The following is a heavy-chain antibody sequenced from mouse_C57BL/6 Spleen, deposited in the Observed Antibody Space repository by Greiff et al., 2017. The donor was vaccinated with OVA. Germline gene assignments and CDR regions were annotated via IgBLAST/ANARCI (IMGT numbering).Heavy chain of an antibody. Sequence: EVQLQQSGPELVKPGASVKISCKASGYSFTGYYMNWVKQSPEKSLEWIGEINPSTGGTTYNQKFKAKATLTVDKSSSTAYMQLKSLTSEDSAVYYCARYEGNSYYYAMDYWGQGTSVTVSS. CDR2: INPSTGGT. J-gene: IGHJ4*01. CDR1: GYSFTGYY. V-gene: IGHV1-42*01. CDR3: ARYEGNSYYYAMDY. D-gene: IGHD2-1*01.